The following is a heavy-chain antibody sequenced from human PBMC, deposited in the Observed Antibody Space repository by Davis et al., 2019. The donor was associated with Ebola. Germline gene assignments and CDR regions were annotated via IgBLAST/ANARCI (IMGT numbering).Heavy chain of an antibody. CDR1: GFTFSSYA. CDR2: ISGSGGST. CDR3: AKDKNYDFWSGYPHDAFDI. J-gene: IGHJ3*02. Sequence: PGGSLRLPCAASGFTFSSYAMSWVRQAPGKGLEWVSAISGSGGSTYYADSVKGRFTISRDNSKNTLYLQMNSLRAEDTAIYYCAKDKNYDFWSGYPHDAFDIWGQGTRVTVSS. D-gene: IGHD3-3*01. V-gene: IGHV3-23*01.